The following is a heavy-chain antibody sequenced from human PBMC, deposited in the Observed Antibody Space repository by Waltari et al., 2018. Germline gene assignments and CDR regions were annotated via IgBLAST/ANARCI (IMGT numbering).Heavy chain of an antibody. Sequence: QVQLQQWGAGLLKPSETLSLTCAVYGGSFSGYYWSWIRPPPGKGLEWIGEINHSGSTNYNPSLKSRVTISVDTSKNQFSLKLSSVTAADKAVYYCARPLVAVAGWDAFDIWGQGTMVTVSS. CDR3: ARPLVAVAGWDAFDI. V-gene: IGHV4-34*01. J-gene: IGHJ3*02. CDR2: INHSGST. D-gene: IGHD6-19*01. CDR1: GGSFSGYY.